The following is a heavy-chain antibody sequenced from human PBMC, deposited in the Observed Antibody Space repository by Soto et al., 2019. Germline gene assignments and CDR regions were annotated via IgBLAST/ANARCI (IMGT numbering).Heavy chain of an antibody. CDR3: ARSPRNYYALGSYSYFRH. J-gene: IGHJ1*01. V-gene: IGHV1-8*01. CDR1: GYTFTSYD. CDR2: MNPNNCNT. D-gene: IGHD3-10*01. Sequence: QVQLVQSGAEVKKPGASVKVSCKASGYTFTSYDISWVRQATGQGLEWMGWMNPNNCNTDYAPKFQGRGTLTMNTSIGTAYMELSSLRSEDTAVYYCARSPRNYYALGSYSYFRHWGQGTLVTVAS.